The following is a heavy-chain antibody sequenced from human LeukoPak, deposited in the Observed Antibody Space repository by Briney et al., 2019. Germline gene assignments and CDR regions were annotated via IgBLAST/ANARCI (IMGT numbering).Heavy chain of an antibody. CDR1: GFTFSSHW. D-gene: IGHD5-24*01. V-gene: IGHV3-74*01. Sequence: PGGSLRLSCAASGFTFSSHWMHWVRKATGEGQVWVSRIKSDGSSTDYADSVKGRFTISRDNAKNTLHLQMNSLRAEDTAVYFCARVGGYNSYFDYWGQGALVTVSS. CDR3: ARVGGYNSYFDY. CDR2: IKSDGSST. J-gene: IGHJ4*02.